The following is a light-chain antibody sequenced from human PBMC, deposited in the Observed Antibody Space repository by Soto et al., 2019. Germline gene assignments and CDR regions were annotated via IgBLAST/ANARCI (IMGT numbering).Light chain of an antibody. Sequence: SALTQPASVSESPGQSITISCTGTSSDVGIYSLVSWYQQHPGKAPKLMIFEVSKRPSGVSNRFSGSKSGSTASLTISGLQAEDEADYYCCSYAGSSTWVFGGGTKLTVL. J-gene: IGLJ3*02. CDR1: SSDVGIYSL. V-gene: IGLV2-23*02. CDR3: CSYAGSSTWV. CDR2: EVS.